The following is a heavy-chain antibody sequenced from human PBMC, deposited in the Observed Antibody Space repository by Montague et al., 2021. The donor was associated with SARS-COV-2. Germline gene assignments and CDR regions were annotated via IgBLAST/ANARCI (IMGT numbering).Heavy chain of an antibody. J-gene: IGHJ3*02. CDR1: GGSISSNNYY. D-gene: IGHD5-12*01. V-gene: IGHV4-39*02. Sequence: SETLSLTCTVSGGSISSNNYYWDWIREPPGKGLERIGSIYDRGSTYYXRCLKSRVTISVDTSKNHFSLKLNSVTAADTAVYYCARRGRKLLPVATTIGGFDIWGQGTMVTVSS. CDR2: IYDRGST. CDR3: ARRGRKLLPVATTIGGFDI.